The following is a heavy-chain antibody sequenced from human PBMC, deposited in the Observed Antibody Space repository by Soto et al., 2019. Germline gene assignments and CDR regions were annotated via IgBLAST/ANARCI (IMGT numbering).Heavy chain of an antibody. V-gene: IGHV3-33*01. J-gene: IGHJ6*02. CDR2: IWYDGSNK. D-gene: IGHD5-18*01. CDR1: GFTFSSYG. CDR3: ARDQGLYSYGYMYYYYGMDV. Sequence: GGSLRLSCAASGFTFSSYGMHWVRQAPGKGLEWVAVIWYDGSNKYYADSVKGRFTISRDNSKNTLYLQMNSLRAEDTAVYYCARDQGLYSYGYMYYYYGMDVWGQGTTVTASS.